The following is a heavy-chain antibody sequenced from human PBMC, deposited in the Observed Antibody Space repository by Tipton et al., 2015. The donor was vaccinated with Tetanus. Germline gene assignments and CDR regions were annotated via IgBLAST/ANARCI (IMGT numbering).Heavy chain of an antibody. CDR2: IRSKAYGGTT. Sequence: SLRLSCAASGFTFSSNAMSWFRQAPGKGLEWVGFIRSKAYGGTTEYAASVKGRFTISRDDSKSIAYLQMNSLKTEDTAVYYCTRDLFDVRAIFGVVVGMDVWGQGTTVTVSS. CDR1: GFTFSSNA. J-gene: IGHJ6*02. D-gene: IGHD3-3*01. V-gene: IGHV3-49*03. CDR3: TRDLFDVRAIFGVVVGMDV.